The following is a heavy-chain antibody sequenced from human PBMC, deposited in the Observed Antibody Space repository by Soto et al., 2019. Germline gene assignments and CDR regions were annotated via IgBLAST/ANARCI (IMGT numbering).Heavy chain of an antibody. J-gene: IGHJ5*02. Sequence: GASVKVSCKASGYTFTGYYMHWVRQAPGQGLEWMGWINTNSGGTNYAQKFQGWVTMTRDTSISTAYMELSRLRSDDTAVYYCARDPGYCSSTSCYGDNWFDPWGQGTLVTVSS. CDR2: INTNSGGT. CDR1: GYTFTGYY. D-gene: IGHD2-2*01. V-gene: IGHV1-2*04. CDR3: ARDPGYCSSTSCYGDNWFDP.